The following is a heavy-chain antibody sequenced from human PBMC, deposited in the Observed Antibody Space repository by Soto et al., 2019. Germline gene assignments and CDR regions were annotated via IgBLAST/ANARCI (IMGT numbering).Heavy chain of an antibody. J-gene: IGHJ3*02. D-gene: IGHD6-13*01. CDR2: ISGSGGST. CDR1: GFTFSSYA. V-gene: IGHV3-23*01. Sequence: GGSLRLSCAASGFTFSSYAMSWVRQAPGKGLEWVSAISGSGGSTYYADSVKGRFTISRDNSKNTLYLQMNSLRAEDTAVYYCAKDGSWSSSWTDAFDIWGQGTMVTVSS. CDR3: AKDGSWSSSWTDAFDI.